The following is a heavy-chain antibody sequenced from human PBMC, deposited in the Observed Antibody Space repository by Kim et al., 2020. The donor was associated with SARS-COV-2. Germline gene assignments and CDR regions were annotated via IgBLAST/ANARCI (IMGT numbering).Heavy chain of an antibody. CDR2: IRNKAKSFTT. CDR1: GFIFSDHY. Sequence: GGSLRLSCAASGFIFSDHYMDWVRQAPGKGLEWVARIRNKAKSFTTQYAASVKGRFTISRDESTNSLYLQMNSLETEDTAVYFCARAGALTRRNYCFDYWGQGTLVTVSS. J-gene: IGHJ4*02. CDR3: ARAGALTRRNYCFDY. D-gene: IGHD1-26*01. V-gene: IGHV3-72*01.